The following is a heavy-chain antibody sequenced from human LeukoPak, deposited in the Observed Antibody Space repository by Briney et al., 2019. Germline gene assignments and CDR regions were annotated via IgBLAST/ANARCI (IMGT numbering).Heavy chain of an antibody. CDR2: IKEDGSEK. CDR3: ATGRGAY. J-gene: IGHJ4*02. V-gene: IGHV3-7*01. Sequence: PGRSLRLSCAASGFTFRSSWMSWGRQAPGKGLEWVAKIKEDGSEKYYVDSVKGRFTISRDNAKNSLYLQMNSLRGEDTAVYYCATGRGAYWGQGTLVTVSS. D-gene: IGHD3-16*01. CDR1: GFTFRSSW.